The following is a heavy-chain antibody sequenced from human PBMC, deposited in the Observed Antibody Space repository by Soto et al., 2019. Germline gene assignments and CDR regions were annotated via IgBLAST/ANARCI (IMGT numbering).Heavy chain of an antibody. J-gene: IGHJ6*03. V-gene: IGHV3-9*01. D-gene: IGHD2-15*01. CDR2: ISWNSGSI. CDR3: AKDYGVAATLHYYMDV. CDR1: GFTFDDYA. Sequence: EVQLVESGGGLVQPGRSLRLSCAASGFTFDDYAMHWVRQAPGKGLEWVSGISWNSGSIGYADSVKGRFTISRDNAKNSLYLQMNSLRAEDTALYYCAKDYGVAATLHYYMDVWGKGTTVTVSS.